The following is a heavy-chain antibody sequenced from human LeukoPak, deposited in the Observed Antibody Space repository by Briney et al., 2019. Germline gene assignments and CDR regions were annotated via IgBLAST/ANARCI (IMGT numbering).Heavy chain of an antibody. CDR3: ARVSISGLELHPFDY. D-gene: IGHD1-7*01. CDR1: GYTLTGYY. CDR2: INPNSGGT. V-gene: IGHV1-2*02. J-gene: IGHJ4*02. Sequence: ASVKVSCKASGYTLTGYYMHWVRQAPGQGLEWMGWINPNSGGTNYAQKFQGRVTMTRDTSISTAYMEPSRLRSDDTAVYYCARVSISGLELHPFDYWGQGTLVTVSS.